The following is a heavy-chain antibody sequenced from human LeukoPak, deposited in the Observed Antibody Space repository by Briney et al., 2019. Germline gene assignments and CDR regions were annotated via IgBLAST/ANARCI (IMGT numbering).Heavy chain of an antibody. V-gene: IGHV3-23*01. D-gene: IGHD3-10*01. CDR1: GFTFSSYA. J-gene: IGHJ4*02. CDR2: ISGSGGST. Sequence: GGSLRLSCAASGFTFSSYAMSWVREAPGKGLEWVSAISGSGGSTYYADSVKGRFTISRDNSKNTLYLQMNSLRAEDTAVYYCANARITMVRGVIENFDYWGQGTLVTVSS. CDR3: ANARITMVRGVIENFDY.